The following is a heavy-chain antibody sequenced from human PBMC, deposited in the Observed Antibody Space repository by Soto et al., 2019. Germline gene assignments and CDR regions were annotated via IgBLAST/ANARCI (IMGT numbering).Heavy chain of an antibody. CDR3: AKDRYIVGATILKRPVSHFDY. V-gene: IGHV3-23*01. J-gene: IGHJ4*02. CDR1: GFTFSSYA. CDR2: ISGSGGST. Sequence: HPGGSLRLSCAASGFTFSSYAMSWVRQAPGKGLEWVSAISGSGGSTYYADSVKGRFTISRDNSKNTLYLQMNSLRAEDTAVYYCAKDRYIVGATILKRPVSHFDYWGQGTLVTVSS. D-gene: IGHD1-26*01.